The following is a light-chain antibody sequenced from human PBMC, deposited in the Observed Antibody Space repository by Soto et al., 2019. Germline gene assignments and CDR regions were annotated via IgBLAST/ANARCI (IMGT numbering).Light chain of an antibody. J-gene: IGLJ2*01. CDR1: SSDVGGYNY. CDR2: DVS. Sequence: QSALTQPASVSGSPGQSITISCTGTSSDVGGYNYVSWYQQHPGKAPQLMIYDVSNRPSGVSNRFSGSKSGNTASLTISGLQAEDEADYYCSSYTSSKDVVFGGGTKVTVL. CDR3: SSYTSSKDVV. V-gene: IGLV2-14*01.